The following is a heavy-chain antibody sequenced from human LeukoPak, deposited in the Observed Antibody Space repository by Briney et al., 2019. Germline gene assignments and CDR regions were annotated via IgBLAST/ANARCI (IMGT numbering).Heavy chain of an antibody. CDR3: ARGYETEYFQH. D-gene: IGHD1-1*01. CDR2: IYYSGST. CDR1: GGSISSGDYY. Sequence: SETLSLTCTVSGGSISSGDYYWHWIRQPPGKGLEWIGYIYYSGSTYYNPSLKSRVTISVDTSKNQFSLNLSSVTAANTAVYYCARGYETEYFQHWGQGTLVTVSS. V-gene: IGHV4-30-4*08. J-gene: IGHJ1*01.